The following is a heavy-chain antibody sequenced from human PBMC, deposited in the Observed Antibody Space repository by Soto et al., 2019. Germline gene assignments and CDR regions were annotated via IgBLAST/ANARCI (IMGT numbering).Heavy chain of an antibody. CDR3: ARLYGYYYHYYMDV. CDR2: INHSGST. Sequence: PSETLSLTCVVYGGSFSGYYWSWIRQPPGKGLEWIGEINHSGSTNYNPSLKSRVTISIDTSKNQFSLNLSSVTAADTAVYYCARLYGYYYHYYMDVWGKGTTVTVSS. D-gene: IGHD3-16*01. CDR1: GGSFSGYY. V-gene: IGHV4-34*01. J-gene: IGHJ6*03.